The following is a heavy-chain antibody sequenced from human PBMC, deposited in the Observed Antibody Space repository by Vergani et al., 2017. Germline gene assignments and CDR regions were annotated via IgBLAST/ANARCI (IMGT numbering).Heavy chain of an antibody. D-gene: IGHD2-2*01. Sequence: EVQLLESGGGLVQPGGSLRLFCAACGLSFCDYAMSWVRQAPGEGLEGGAAISGSGSTIYYADSVKGRFTVSRDNSKNTLFLRMNSLRAEDTAVYYCAKKAFCVTSSCYTTPMDTLQYWGQGALVTVSS. CDR1: GLSFCDYA. J-gene: IGHJ4*03. V-gene: IGHV3-23*01. CDR3: AKKAFCVTSSCYTTPMDTLQY. CDR2: ISGSGSTI.